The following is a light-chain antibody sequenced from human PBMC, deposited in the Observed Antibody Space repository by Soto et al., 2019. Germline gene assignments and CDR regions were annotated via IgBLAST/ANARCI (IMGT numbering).Light chain of an antibody. CDR2: VVS. CDR3: LQHDTYPLT. V-gene: IGKV1-17*01. J-gene: IGKJ1*01. CDR1: QGIRNG. Sequence: DIQMTQSPSSLSASVGDRVTITCRASQGIRNGVLGWYQQKPGKAPKCLIYVVSNLQSGVPSRFSGSGSGTEFTLTISSLQPEDFATYYCLQHDTYPLTFGQGTKVEVK.